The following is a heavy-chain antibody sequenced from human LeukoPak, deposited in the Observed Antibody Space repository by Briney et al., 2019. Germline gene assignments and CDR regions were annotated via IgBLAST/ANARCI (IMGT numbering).Heavy chain of an antibody. CDR1: GGXISSYY. CDR2: IYYSGST. V-gene: IGHV4-59*08. Sequence: SETLSLTCTVSGGXISSYYWSWIRQPPGKGLEWIGYIYYSGSTNYNPSLKSRVTISVDTSKNQFSLKLSSVTAPDTAVYYCARHRNHNGDYGAWFDPWGQGTLVTVSS. J-gene: IGHJ5*02. CDR3: ARHRNHNGDYGAWFDP. D-gene: IGHD4-17*01.